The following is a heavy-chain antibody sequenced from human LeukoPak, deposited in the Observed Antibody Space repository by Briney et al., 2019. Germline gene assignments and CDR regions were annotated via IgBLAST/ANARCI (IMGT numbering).Heavy chain of an antibody. CDR1: GFTFRSYC. D-gene: IGHD2-8*02. J-gene: IGHJ5*02. CDR2: INSDGSTT. V-gene: IGHV3-74*01. CDR3: ARVLTGSWDWFDP. Sequence: GGSLRLSCAASGFTFRSYCMHWVRQAPGKGLVWVSRINSDGSTTSYADSVKGRFTISRDNAKNTLYLQMNSLRAEDTAVYYCARVLTGSWDWFDPWGQGTLVTVSS.